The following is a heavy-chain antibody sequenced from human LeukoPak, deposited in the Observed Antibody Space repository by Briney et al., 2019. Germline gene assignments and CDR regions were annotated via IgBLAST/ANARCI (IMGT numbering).Heavy chain of an antibody. Sequence: PSETLSLTCTVSGGSISSYYWSWIRQPPGKRLEWIGYVHHDGTTNQNPSLKSRVAISIDTSRNQMSLKLYSMTAADTAMYYCARGSTRADDYWGQGILVTVS. CDR2: VHHDGTT. CDR1: GGSISSYY. CDR3: ARGSTRADDY. V-gene: IGHV4-59*01. D-gene: IGHD2/OR15-2a*01. J-gene: IGHJ4*02.